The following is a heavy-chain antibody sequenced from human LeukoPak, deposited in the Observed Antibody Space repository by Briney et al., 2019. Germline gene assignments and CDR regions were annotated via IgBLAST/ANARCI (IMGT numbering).Heavy chain of an antibody. CDR1: GFTFTTYW. V-gene: IGHV3-7*03. D-gene: IGHD2-21*02. CDR2: IQQDGTEK. CDR3: AKGNIVVVTATQPDY. J-gene: IGHJ4*02. Sequence: GGSLRLSCAASGFTFTTYWMSWVRQAPGKGLEWVANIQQDGTEKYYVDSVKGRFTISRDNSKNSLYLQMNSLRPEDTALYYCAKGNIVVVTATQPDYWGQGTLVTVSS.